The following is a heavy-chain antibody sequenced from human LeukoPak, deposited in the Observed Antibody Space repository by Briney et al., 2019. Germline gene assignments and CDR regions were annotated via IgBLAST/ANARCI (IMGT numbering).Heavy chain of an antibody. D-gene: IGHD2-15*01. CDR1: GFTFSSYA. Sequence: GGSLRLSCAASGFTFSSYAMSWVRQAPGKGLEWVANIKQDGSEKYYVDSVKGRFTISRDNAKNSLYLQMNSLRAEDTAVYYCARASGGGFDYWGQGTLVTVSS. CDR3: ARASGGGFDY. J-gene: IGHJ4*02. CDR2: IKQDGSEK. V-gene: IGHV3-7*04.